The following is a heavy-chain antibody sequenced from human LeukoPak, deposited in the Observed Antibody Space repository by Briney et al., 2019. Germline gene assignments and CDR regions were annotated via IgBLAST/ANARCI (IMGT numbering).Heavy chain of an antibody. D-gene: IGHD4-17*01. CDR1: GFTFRSYW. Sequence: GGSLRLSCAASGFTFRSYWMSWVRQAPGKGLEWVANIKRDGSEEYYVDSVKGRFSISRDNAKNSLYLQMNSLRAEDTALYYCARNGDFVDYWGQGTPVTVSS. J-gene: IGHJ4*02. CDR2: IKRDGSEE. CDR3: ARNGDFVDY. V-gene: IGHV3-7*05.